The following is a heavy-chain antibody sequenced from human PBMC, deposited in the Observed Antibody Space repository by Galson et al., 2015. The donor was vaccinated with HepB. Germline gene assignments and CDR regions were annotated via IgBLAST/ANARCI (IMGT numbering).Heavy chain of an antibody. CDR2: IYHSGST. CDR3: ARVGTSSTSLNSLDY. J-gene: IGHJ4*02. CDR1: GGSISSGGYS. Sequence: LSLTCAVSGGSISSGGYSWSWIRQPPGKGLEWIGYIYHSGSTYYNPSLKSRVTISVDRSKNQFSLKLSSVTAADTAVYYCARVGTSSTSLNSLDYWGKRTLVTVSS. D-gene: IGHD2-2*01. V-gene: IGHV4-30-2*01.